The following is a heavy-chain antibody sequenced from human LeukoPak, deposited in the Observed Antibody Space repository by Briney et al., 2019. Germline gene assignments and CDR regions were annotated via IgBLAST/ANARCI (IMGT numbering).Heavy chain of an antibody. Sequence: ASVKVSFKASGYTFTSYDINWVRQATGQGLERMGWMNPNSGNTGYAQKFQGRVTMTRDTSISTAYMELSSLRSEDTAVYYCARGRWSYRNNWFDPWGQGTLVTVSS. J-gene: IGHJ5*02. CDR3: ARGRWSYRNNWFDP. D-gene: IGHD1-26*01. CDR1: GYTFTSYD. CDR2: MNPNSGNT. V-gene: IGHV1-8*01.